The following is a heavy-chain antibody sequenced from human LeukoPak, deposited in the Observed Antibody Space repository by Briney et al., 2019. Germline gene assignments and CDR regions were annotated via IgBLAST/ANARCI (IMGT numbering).Heavy chain of an antibody. J-gene: IGHJ4*02. Sequence: GRSLRLSCAASGFTFSSYAMHWVRQAPPKGLEWVAVISYDGSNKYYADSVKGRFTISRDNSKNTLYLQMNSLRAEDTAVYYCARDYGGNSYCDYWGQGTLVTVSS. CDR3: ARDYGGNSYCDY. V-gene: IGHV3-30-3*01. CDR2: ISYDGSNK. CDR1: GFTFSSYA. D-gene: IGHD4-23*01.